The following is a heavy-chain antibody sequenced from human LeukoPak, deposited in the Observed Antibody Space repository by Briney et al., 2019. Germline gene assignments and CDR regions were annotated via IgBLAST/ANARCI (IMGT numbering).Heavy chain of an antibody. CDR3: ARGVRWSFGY. V-gene: IGHV4-34*01. CDR2: INHSGST. Sequence: SETLSLTCAVYGGSFSGYYWSWIRQPPGKGLEWIGEINHSGSTNYNPSLKSRVTISVDTSKNQFSLKLSSVTAADTAVYYCARGVRWSFGYWGQGTLVTVSS. CDR1: GGSFSGYY. J-gene: IGHJ4*02. D-gene: IGHD4-23*01.